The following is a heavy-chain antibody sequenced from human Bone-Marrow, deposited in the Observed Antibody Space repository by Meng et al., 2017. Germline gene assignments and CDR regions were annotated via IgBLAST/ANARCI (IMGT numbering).Heavy chain of an antibody. CDR2: ISYDGSNK. CDR3: ARVPENYCSSTSSLGGFDP. V-gene: IGHV3-30*04. CDR1: GITFGDYA. Sequence: GESLKISCTASGITFGDYAMHWVRQAPGKGLEWVAVISYDGSNKYYADSVKGRFTISRDNSKNTMYLQMNNLRAEDTAVYYGARVPENYCSSTSSLGGFDPWGQGTLVTVSS. D-gene: IGHD2-2*01. J-gene: IGHJ5*02.